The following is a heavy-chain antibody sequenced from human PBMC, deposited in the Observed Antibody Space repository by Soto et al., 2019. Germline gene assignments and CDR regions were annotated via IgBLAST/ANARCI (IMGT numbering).Heavy chain of an antibody. Sequence: QVTLKESGPVLVNPTETLTLRCTVSGLSITDSEMGVSWIRQPPGKALEWLAHIDSSGEKSYRTFLKSRLTISKATSKSQIVLIMTNMDPADTATYYCARRHLAVAVSPWFDPWGQGILVTVSS. D-gene: IGHD3-16*01. CDR1: GLSITDSEMG. J-gene: IGHJ5*02. CDR2: IDSSGEK. V-gene: IGHV2-26*01. CDR3: ARRHLAVAVSPWFDP.